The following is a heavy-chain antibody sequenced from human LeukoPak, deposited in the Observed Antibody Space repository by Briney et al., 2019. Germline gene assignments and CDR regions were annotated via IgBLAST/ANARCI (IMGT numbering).Heavy chain of an antibody. CDR1: GFTFSSYA. D-gene: IGHD3-10*01. V-gene: IGHV3-23*01. J-gene: IGHJ4*02. CDR2: ISGSGGST. Sequence: GGSLRLSCAASGFTFSSYAMSWVRQAPGKGLEWVSAISGSGGSTYYADSVKGRFTISRDNSKNTLYLQMNCLRAEDTAVYYCAKTPITMVRGVIIPFDYWGQGTLVTVSS. CDR3: AKTPITMVRGVIIPFDY.